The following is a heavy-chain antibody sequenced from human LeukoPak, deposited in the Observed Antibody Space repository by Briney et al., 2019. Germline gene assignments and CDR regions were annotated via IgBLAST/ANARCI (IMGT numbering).Heavy chain of an antibody. V-gene: IGHV1-46*01. CDR2: INPSGGST. CDR1: GYTFTSYY. CDR3: ARTIVDGGSNY. J-gene: IGHJ4*02. Sequence: ASVKVSCKASGYTFTSYYIHWVRQAPGQGLEWMGKINPSGGSTSYAQKFQGRVTMTRDTSTNTVYMELSSLRSDDTAVYYCARTIVDGGSNYWGQGTLVTASS. D-gene: IGHD2-15*01.